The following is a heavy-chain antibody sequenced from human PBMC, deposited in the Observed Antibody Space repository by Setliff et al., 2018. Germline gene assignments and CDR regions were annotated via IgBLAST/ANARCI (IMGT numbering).Heavy chain of an antibody. D-gene: IGHD1-26*01. CDR3: ARGSIVGPTRGDFDF. J-gene: IGHJ4*02. CDR1: GGTSSTDA. CDR2: IIFMFGTT. V-gene: IGHV1-69*05. Sequence: SVKVSCKASGGTSSTDAINWVRQAPGQGLEWMGGIIFMFGTTNHAQRFQGRITISTDESSSTVYMEMSRLKSEDTAVYYCARGSIVGPTRGDFDFWGLGTLVTVSS.